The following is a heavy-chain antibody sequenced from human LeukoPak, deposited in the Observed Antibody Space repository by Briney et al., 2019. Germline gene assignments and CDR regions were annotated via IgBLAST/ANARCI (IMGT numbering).Heavy chain of an antibody. CDR1: GGSISSCNW. CDR3: ARELRIAVAVGAFDI. CDR2: IYHSGSN. D-gene: IGHD6-19*01. Sequence: SGSLSLTCAVSGGSISSCNWRSWVRAPPGEGLGGIGVIYHSGSNNYNPSLKSRVTMSVDKSKNPFSLKLSSVTAEDTAVYYCARELRIAVAVGAFDIWGQGTMVTVSS. V-gene: IGHV4-4*02. J-gene: IGHJ3*02.